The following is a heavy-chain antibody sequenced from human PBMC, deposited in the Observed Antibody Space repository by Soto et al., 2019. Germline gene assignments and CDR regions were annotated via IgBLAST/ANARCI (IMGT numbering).Heavy chain of an antibody. Sequence: GGSLRLSCAASGFTFTRYSMNWVRQAPGKGLEWVSSISSTTNYIYYGDSMKGRFIISRDNAKNSLYLEMNSLRAEDTAVYYCARESEDLTSNFDYWGQGTLVTSPQ. CDR1: GFTFTRYS. J-gene: IGHJ4*02. CDR2: ISSTTNYI. V-gene: IGHV3-21*06. CDR3: ARESEDLTSNFDY.